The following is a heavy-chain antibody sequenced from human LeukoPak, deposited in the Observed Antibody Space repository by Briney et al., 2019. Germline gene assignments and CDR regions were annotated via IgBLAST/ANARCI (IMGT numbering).Heavy chain of an antibody. CDR3: ARGPNYSFYMDV. CDR2: IRFDGSTK. V-gene: IGHV3-30*02. D-gene: IGHD3-16*01. Sequence: GGSLRLSCAASGFTFSSSGMHWVRQAPGEGLEWVAFIRFDGSTKYYADSVKGRFTISRDNSKNTLYLQMGSLRAEDTALYYCARGPNYSFYMDVWGKGTTVTVSS. J-gene: IGHJ6*03. CDR1: GFTFSSSG.